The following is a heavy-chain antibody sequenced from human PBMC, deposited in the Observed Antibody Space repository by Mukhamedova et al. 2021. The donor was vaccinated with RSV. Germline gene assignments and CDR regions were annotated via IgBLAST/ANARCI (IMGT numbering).Heavy chain of an antibody. V-gene: IGHV3-23*01. CDR3: AKASLTGMGCPDY. D-gene: IGHD3-10*01. Sequence: VSAISPSGDTTFYADSVKARFTISRDNSKNTRNMQINSLRAEDTAIYYCAKASLTGMGCPDYWAQGTLVTVSS. CDR2: ISPSGDTT. J-gene: IGHJ4*02.